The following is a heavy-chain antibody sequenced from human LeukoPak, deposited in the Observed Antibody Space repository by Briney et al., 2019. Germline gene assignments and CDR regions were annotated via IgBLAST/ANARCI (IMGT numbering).Heavy chain of an antibody. Sequence: PSETLSLTCTVSGGSISSGSYYWSWIRQPAGKGLEWIGRLYTSGGTNYNPSLKSRVTISVDTSKNQFSLKLNSVTAADTAVYYWARGPNSSGYYPLFDYWGQGTLVTVSS. D-gene: IGHD3-22*01. V-gene: IGHV4-61*02. J-gene: IGHJ4*02. CDR2: LYTSGGT. CDR1: GGSISSGSYY. CDR3: ARGPNSSGYYPLFDY.